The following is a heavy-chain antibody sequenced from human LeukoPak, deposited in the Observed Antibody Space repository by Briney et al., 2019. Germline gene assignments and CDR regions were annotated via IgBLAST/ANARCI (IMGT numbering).Heavy chain of an antibody. CDR1: GGSISSYY. J-gene: IGHJ4*02. CDR2: IYYSGST. V-gene: IGHV4-59*08. CDR3: ARGGNIAPLGY. Sequence: SETLSLTCTVPGGSISSYYWSWIRQPPGKGLEWIGYIYYSGSTNYNPSLKSRVTISVATSKNKLSLKLSSVTAADTAVYYCARGGNIAPLGYWGQGTLVTVSS. D-gene: IGHD4-23*01.